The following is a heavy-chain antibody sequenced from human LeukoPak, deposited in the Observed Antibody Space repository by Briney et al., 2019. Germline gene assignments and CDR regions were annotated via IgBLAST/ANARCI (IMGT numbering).Heavy chain of an antibody. CDR1: GYTFTAYG. CDR3: ARSPRDIVVAPTDDAFDI. V-gene: IGHV1-18*01. D-gene: IGHD2-21*01. CDR2: ISGYHGNT. Sequence: ASVKVSCKASGYTFTAYGINWVRQAPGQGLEWMGWISGYHGNTHYAQKLQGRVSMTTDTSASTAYMELRSLRSDDTAVYYCARSPRDIVVAPTDDAFDIWGQGTMVTVSS. J-gene: IGHJ3*02.